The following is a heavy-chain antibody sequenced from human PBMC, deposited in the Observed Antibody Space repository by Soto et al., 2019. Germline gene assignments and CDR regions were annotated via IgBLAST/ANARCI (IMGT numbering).Heavy chain of an antibody. CDR1: GFTFGSRA. CDR3: ARGSKYSYPGSRIFDF. V-gene: IGHV3-23*01. CDR2: ITDTGGDT. J-gene: IGHJ4*02. Sequence: EVQLLESGGDLVQPGGSLRLSCVASGFTFGSRAMSWVRQAPGEGREWVSTITDTGGDTKYADSVRGRFTISRDNSKHTLYLQMSSLRPEDSAVYYCARGSKYSYPGSRIFDFWGRGTLVTVSS. D-gene: IGHD3-10*01.